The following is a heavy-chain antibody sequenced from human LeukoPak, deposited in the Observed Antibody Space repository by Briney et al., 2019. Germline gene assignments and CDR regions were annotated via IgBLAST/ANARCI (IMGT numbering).Heavy chain of an antibody. Sequence: PGGSLRLSCAASGFTFSSYGMNWVRQAPGKGLEWVSSISSSSSYIYYADSVKGRFTISRDNAKNTLYLQMNSLRAEDTAVYYCARVPRSSGRSFDYWGQGTLVTVSS. J-gene: IGHJ4*02. D-gene: IGHD6-19*01. V-gene: IGHV3-21*01. CDR2: ISSSSSYI. CDR3: ARVPRSSGRSFDY. CDR1: GFTFSSYG.